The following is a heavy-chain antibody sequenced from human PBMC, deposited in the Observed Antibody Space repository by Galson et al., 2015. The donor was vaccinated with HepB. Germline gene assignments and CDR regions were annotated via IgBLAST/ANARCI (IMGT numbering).Heavy chain of an antibody. J-gene: IGHJ4*02. CDR3: AREVGLAFFDY. CDR2: VSAYTGNT. V-gene: IGHV1-18*04. CDR1: GYTFPSYG. D-gene: IGHD3/OR15-3a*01. Sequence: SCKASGYTFPSYGISWVRQAPGQGLEWMGWVSAYTGNTNYAQKLQGRVTMTTDTSTNTAYMEMRSLRSDDTAVYYCAREVGLAFFDYWGQGTLVTVSS.